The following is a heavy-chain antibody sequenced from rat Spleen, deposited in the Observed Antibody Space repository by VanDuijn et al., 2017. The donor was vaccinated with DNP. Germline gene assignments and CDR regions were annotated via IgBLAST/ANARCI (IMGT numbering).Heavy chain of an antibody. CDR2: ISYSGST. CDR1: GHSITRNY. CDR3: ARTVYYYGTYIPFDY. J-gene: IGHJ2*01. D-gene: IGHD1-2*01. Sequence: EVQLQESGPGLVKSSQSLSLTCSVTGHSITRNYWAWIRKFPGNKMEWMGFISYSGSTSYTPSLKSRISITRDTSKNQFFLHLNSVTTDDTATYYCARTVYYYGTYIPFDYWGRGVMVTVSS. V-gene: IGHV3-1*01.